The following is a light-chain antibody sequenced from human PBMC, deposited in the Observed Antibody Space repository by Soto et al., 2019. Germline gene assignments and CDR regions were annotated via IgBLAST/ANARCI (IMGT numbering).Light chain of an antibody. V-gene: IGLV1-40*01. CDR2: GNS. CDR1: SSNIGAGYD. J-gene: IGLJ2*01. CDR3: QSYDSSLRRPGGV. Sequence: QSVLTQPPSVSGAPGQRVTISCTGSSSNIGAGYDVHWYQQLPGTAPKLLIYGNSNRPSGVPARFSGSKSGTSASLAITGLHAEHEPDYYCQSYDSSLRRPGGVFGGGTKLTVL.